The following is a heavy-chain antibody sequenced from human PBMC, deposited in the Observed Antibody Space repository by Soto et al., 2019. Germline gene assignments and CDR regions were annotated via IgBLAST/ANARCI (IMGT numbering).Heavy chain of an antibody. V-gene: IGHV6-1*01. J-gene: IGHJ5*02. CDR3: PILQYNSWFDP. CDR1: GDSVSSTSAA. CDR2: TYNRSKGYN. Sequence: QPLSLTCANSGDSVSSTSAAWNWIRPARSRGLEWLGRTYNRSKGYNDYAVSAKSRINSNPDTSPHQVSLQLNSVTTEDTAVYYCPILQYNSWFDPWGQGSLVTVSS. D-gene: IGHD1-26*01.